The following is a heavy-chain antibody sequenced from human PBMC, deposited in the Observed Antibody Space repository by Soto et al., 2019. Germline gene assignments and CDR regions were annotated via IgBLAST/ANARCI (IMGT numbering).Heavy chain of an antibody. Sequence: ASVKVSCKASGYTFTSYAMHWVRQAPGQRLEWMGWINAGNGNTKYSQKFQGRVTITRDTSASTAYMELSSLRSEDTAVYYCARVNPTGLHYYYYYMDVWGKGTTVTVSS. CDR2: INAGNGNT. V-gene: IGHV1-3*01. CDR3: ARVNPTGLHYYYYYMDV. J-gene: IGHJ6*03. D-gene: IGHD1-1*01. CDR1: GYTFTSYA.